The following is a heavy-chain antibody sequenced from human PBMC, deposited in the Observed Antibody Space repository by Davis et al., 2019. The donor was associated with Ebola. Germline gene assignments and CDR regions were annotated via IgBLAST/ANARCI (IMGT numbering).Heavy chain of an antibody. Sequence: PGGSLRLSCAASGFTFSNAWMSWIRQAPGKGLEWVSYISSSGSTIYYADSVKGRFTISRDNAKNSLYLQMNSLRAEDTAVYYCAIPLFSGSYKGGVGYWGQGTLVTVSS. D-gene: IGHD1-26*01. CDR3: AIPLFSGSYKGGVGY. CDR1: GFTFSNAW. CDR2: ISSSGSTI. J-gene: IGHJ4*02. V-gene: IGHV3-11*01.